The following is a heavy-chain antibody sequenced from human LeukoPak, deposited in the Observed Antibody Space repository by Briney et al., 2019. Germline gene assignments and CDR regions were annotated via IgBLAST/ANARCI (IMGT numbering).Heavy chain of an antibody. Sequence: GESLKISCKGSGYSFTSYWIGWVRQMPGKGLEWMWIIYPGDSDTRYSPSFQGQVTISADKSISTAYLQWSSLKASDTAMYYCARRKRYSYGPCNWFDPWGQGTLVTVSS. CDR3: ARRKRYSYGPCNWFDP. CDR1: GYSFTSYW. CDR2: IYPGDSDT. D-gene: IGHD5-18*01. V-gene: IGHV5-51*01. J-gene: IGHJ5*02.